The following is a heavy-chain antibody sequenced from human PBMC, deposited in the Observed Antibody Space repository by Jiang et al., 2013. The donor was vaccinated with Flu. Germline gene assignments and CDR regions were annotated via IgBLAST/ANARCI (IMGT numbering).Heavy chain of an antibody. J-gene: IGHJ4*02. V-gene: IGHV6-1*01. CDR2: TYYKSKWYN. CDR3: ASGWAFNS. CDR1: GDSVSSDSGA. Sequence: SQTLSLTCAISGDSVSSDSGAWNWIRQSPSRGLEWLGRTYYKSKWYNDYAVSVKSRITINPDTSKNQFSLQLSSVTPEDTAVYYCASGWAFNSWGQGTLVTVSS. D-gene: IGHD1-26*01.